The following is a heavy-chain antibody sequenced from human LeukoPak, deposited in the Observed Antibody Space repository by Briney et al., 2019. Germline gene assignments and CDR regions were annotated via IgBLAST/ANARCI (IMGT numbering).Heavy chain of an antibody. Sequence: PGGSLRLSCAASGFTVGNNHMNWVRQAPGKGLEWVAVISYDGSNKYYADSVKGRFTISRDNSKNTLYLQMNSLRAEDTAVYYCAKDTDQVVTVYYFDYWGQGTLVTVSS. CDR2: ISYDGSNK. J-gene: IGHJ4*02. CDR3: AKDTDQVVTVYYFDY. D-gene: IGHD2-21*02. CDR1: GFTVGNNH. V-gene: IGHV3-30*18.